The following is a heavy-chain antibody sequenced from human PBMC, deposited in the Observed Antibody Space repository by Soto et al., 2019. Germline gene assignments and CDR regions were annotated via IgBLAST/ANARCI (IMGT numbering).Heavy chain of an antibody. CDR2: ISAYNGNT. Sequence: QVQLVQSGGEVKKPGASVKVSCKTSGYSFTTYGISWVRQAPGQGLEWMGWISAYNGNTNYAQKLQDRVTMTTATSTSTAYMELRSLRSDDTAGYYCAREGPAPYYYYGMDVWGPGSTVTVSS. CDR1: GYSFTTYG. CDR3: AREGPAPYYYYGMDV. V-gene: IGHV1-18*01. J-gene: IGHJ6*02.